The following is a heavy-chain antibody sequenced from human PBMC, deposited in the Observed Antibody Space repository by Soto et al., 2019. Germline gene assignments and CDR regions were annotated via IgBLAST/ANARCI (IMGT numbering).Heavy chain of an antibody. Sequence: SETLSLTCTFSCGSIISSSYYWGWIRQPPGKGLEWIGSIYYSGSTYYNPSLKSRVTISVDTSKNQFSLKLSSVTAADTAVYYCARSIVVVVAAGDYFDYWGQGTLVTVSS. CDR2: IYYSGST. D-gene: IGHD2-15*01. J-gene: IGHJ4*02. V-gene: IGHV4-39*01. CDR1: CGSIISSSYY. CDR3: ARSIVVVVAAGDYFDY.